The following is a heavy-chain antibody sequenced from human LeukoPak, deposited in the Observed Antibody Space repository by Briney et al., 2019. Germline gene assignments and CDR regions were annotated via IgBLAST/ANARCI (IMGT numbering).Heavy chain of an antibody. V-gene: IGHV3-21*04. CDR1: GFTFSSYS. D-gene: IGHD2-15*01. CDR3: ARWDEVLRRFDY. Sequence: GGSLRLSCAASGFTFSSYSMNWVRQAPGKGLEWVSSISSSSSYIYYADSVKGRFTISRDNAKNSLYLQMNSLRAEDTAVYYCARWDEVLRRFDYRGQGTLVTVSS. CDR2: ISSSSSYI. J-gene: IGHJ4*02.